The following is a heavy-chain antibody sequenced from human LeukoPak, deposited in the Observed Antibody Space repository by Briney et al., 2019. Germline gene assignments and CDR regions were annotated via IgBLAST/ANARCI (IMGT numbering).Heavy chain of an antibody. CDR2: MNPNSGNT. Sequence: ASVNVSCKASGYTFTSYDINWVRQATGQGLEWMGWMNPNSGNTGYAQKFQGRVTMTRNTSISTAYMELSSLRSEDTAVYYCARGGVRRFGAPGAFDIWGQGTMVTVSS. CDR1: GYTFTSYD. J-gene: IGHJ3*02. V-gene: IGHV1-8*01. CDR3: ARGGVRRFGAPGAFDI. D-gene: IGHD3-10*01.